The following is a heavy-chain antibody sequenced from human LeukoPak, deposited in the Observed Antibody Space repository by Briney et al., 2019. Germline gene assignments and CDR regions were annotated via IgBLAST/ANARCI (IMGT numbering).Heavy chain of an antibody. CDR3: ARVVEAPVNWNDRGWFDP. D-gene: IGHD1-20*01. Sequence: SQTLSLTCAISGDSVPSNSAAWNWIRQSPSRGPEWLGRTYYRSKWYSDYAVSVKSRITINPDTSKNQFSLKLSSVTAADTAVYYCARVVEAPVNWNDRGWFDPWGQGTLVTVSS. CDR1: GDSVPSNSAA. J-gene: IGHJ5*02. V-gene: IGHV6-1*01. CDR2: TYYRSKWYS.